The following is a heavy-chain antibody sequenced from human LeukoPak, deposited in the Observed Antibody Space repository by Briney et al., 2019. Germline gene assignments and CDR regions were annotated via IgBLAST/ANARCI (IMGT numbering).Heavy chain of an antibody. J-gene: IGHJ1*01. V-gene: IGHV4-59*01. CDR2: IYYSGST. CDR1: GGSISSYY. D-gene: IGHD2-2*01. CDR3: ASHSATRYFQH. Sequence: SETLSLTCTVSGGSISSYYWGWIRQPPGKGLEWIGYIYYSGSTNYKPSLKSRVPMSLNTSKNQFSLKLSSVTAADTAIYYCASHSATRYFQHWGQGTPVTVSS.